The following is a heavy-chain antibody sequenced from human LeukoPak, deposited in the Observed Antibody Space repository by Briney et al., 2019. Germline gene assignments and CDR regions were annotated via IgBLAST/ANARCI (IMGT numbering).Heavy chain of an antibody. CDR3: AREGPSAYFDY. CDR1: GYSISSGYY. V-gene: IGHV4-38-2*02. CDR2: IYHSGST. Sequence: SETLSLTCTVSGYSISSGYYWGWIRQPPGKGLEWIGSIYHSGSTYYNPSLKSRVTISVDTSKNQFSLKLSSVTAADTAVYYCAREGPSAYFDYWGQGTLVTVSS. J-gene: IGHJ4*02.